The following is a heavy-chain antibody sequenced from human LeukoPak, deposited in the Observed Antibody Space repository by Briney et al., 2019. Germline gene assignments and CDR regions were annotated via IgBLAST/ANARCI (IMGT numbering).Heavy chain of an antibody. CDR1: GFTLSSFG. CDR2: MWNDGRNK. J-gene: IGHJ4*02. V-gene: IGHV3-33*06. Sequence: GGSLRLSCAASGFTLSSFGMVWVRQAPGKGLEWVTLMWNDGRNKYYADSVKGRFTIYRDHSKNTLYLQMNSLGAEDTAVYYCAKGLRYCTSGNCNSAVDYWGQGPLVTVSS. D-gene: IGHD2-15*01. CDR3: AKGLRYCTSGNCNSAVDY.